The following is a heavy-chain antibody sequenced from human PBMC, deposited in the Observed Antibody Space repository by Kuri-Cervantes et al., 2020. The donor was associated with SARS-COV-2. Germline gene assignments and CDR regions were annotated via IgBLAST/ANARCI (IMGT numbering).Heavy chain of an antibody. CDR3: ARDPDWGVATRTYDY. V-gene: IGHV1-18*01. D-gene: IGHD5-12*01. CDR1: GGTFSSYA. CDR2: VSPYDGDT. J-gene: IGHJ4*02. Sequence: ASVKVSCKASGGTFSSYAISWVRQAPGQGLEWMGWVSPYDGDTRYAQRFQGRVTMTTDTSTSTAYMELRSLRAEDTAVYYCARDPDWGVATRTYDYWGQGTLVTVSS.